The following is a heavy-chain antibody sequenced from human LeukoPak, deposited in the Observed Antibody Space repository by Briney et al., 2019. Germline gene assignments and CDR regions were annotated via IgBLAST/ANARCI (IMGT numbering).Heavy chain of an antibody. V-gene: IGHV1-2*04. CDR2: INPNSGGT. J-gene: IGHJ6*04. CDR1: GYTFTSYY. D-gene: IGHD3-10*01. Sequence: ASVKVSCKASGYTFTSYYMHWVRQAPGQGLEWMGWINPNSGGTNYAQKFQGWVTMTRDTSISTAYMELSRLRSDDTAVYYCARGSLTMVRGVNHYYYYYGMDVWGKGTTVTVSS. CDR3: ARGSLTMVRGVNHYYYYYGMDV.